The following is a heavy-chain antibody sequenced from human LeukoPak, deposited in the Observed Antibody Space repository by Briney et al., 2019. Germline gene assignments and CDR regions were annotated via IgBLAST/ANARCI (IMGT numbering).Heavy chain of an antibody. Sequence: GGSLRLSCAASGFTFSSYGMHWVRQAPGKGLEWVAVISYDGSNKYYADSVKGRFTISRDNSKNTLYLQMNSLRAEDTAVYYCAKDPYSSGCNYFDHWGQGTLVTVSS. V-gene: IGHV3-30*18. D-gene: IGHD6-19*01. J-gene: IGHJ4*02. CDR2: ISYDGSNK. CDR1: GFTFSSYG. CDR3: AKDPYSSGCNYFDH.